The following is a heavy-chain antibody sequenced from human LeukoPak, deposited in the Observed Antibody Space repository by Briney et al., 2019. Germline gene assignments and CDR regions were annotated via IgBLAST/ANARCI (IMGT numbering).Heavy chain of an antibody. Sequence: SETLSLTCTVSGGSINNYYWSWIRQPAGKGLEWIGRIYTSGSTNYNPSLKSRVTMSVDTSQNQFSLKLSSVTAADTAVYYCAREGHIVVVTAPRRRYYGMDVWGQGTTVTVSS. CDR1: GGSINNYY. D-gene: IGHD2-21*02. J-gene: IGHJ6*02. CDR3: AREGHIVVVTAPRRRYYGMDV. V-gene: IGHV4-4*07. CDR2: IYTSGST.